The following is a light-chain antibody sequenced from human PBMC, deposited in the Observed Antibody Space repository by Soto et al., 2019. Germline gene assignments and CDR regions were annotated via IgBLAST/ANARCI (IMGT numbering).Light chain of an antibody. Sequence: DIQMTQSPSSLSASLGDRVTITCQASQDIRFYLNWYQHKTGQAPKLLIYDASQLETGVPSKFSGSGSGTDFTFTINNVQAEDIGTYHCQHYNSLPITFGQGTRLEIK. CDR3: QHYNSLPIT. V-gene: IGKV1-33*01. J-gene: IGKJ5*01. CDR2: DAS. CDR1: QDIRFY.